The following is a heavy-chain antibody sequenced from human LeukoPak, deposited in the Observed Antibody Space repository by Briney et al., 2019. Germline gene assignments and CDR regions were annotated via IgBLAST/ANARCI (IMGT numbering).Heavy chain of an antibody. J-gene: IGHJ4*02. Sequence: ASVKVSCKASGYTFTSYAMNWVRRAPGQGLEWMGWINTNTGNPTYAQGFTGRFVFSLDTSVSTAYLQISSLKAEDTAVYYCARGSMYYYGSGGLDDYWGQGTLVTVSS. CDR2: INTNTGNP. CDR3: ARGSMYYYGSGGLDDY. CDR1: GYTFTSYA. D-gene: IGHD3-10*01. V-gene: IGHV7-4-1*02.